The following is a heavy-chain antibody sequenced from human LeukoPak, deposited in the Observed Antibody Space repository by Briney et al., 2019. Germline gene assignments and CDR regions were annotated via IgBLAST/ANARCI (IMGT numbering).Heavy chain of an antibody. J-gene: IGHJ3*02. CDR3: ARMQGFCPTSSCYPRAFDI. V-gene: IGHV3-53*01. CDR2: IYTGGTT. Sequence: GGSLRLSCAASGFTVSTNYMSWVRQAPGKGLEWVSIIYTGGTTYYPDSVTGRFTISRDTSQNTVYLQMDRLSAEDTAVYYCARMQGFCPTSSCYPRAFDIWGQGTVVSVSS. CDR1: GFTVSTNY. D-gene: IGHD2-2*01.